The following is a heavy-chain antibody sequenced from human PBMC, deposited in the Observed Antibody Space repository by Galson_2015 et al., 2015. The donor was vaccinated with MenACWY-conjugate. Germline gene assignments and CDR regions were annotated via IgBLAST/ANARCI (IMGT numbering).Heavy chain of an antibody. D-gene: IGHD1-26*01. Sequence: SLRLSCAASGFSVSSEYMSWVRQAPGKGLEWVSIIYRDGKTFYADSVQGRFIISRDNSKNTLYLQMSSLRAEDTAVYYCVKGGSYWDYWGQGTLVTVSS. J-gene: IGHJ4*02. V-gene: IGHV3-53*05. CDR3: VKGGSYWDY. CDR1: GFSVSSEY. CDR2: IYRDGKT.